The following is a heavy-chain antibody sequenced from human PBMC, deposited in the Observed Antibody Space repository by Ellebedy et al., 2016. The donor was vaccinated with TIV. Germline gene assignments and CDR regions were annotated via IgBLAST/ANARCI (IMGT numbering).Heavy chain of an antibody. CDR1: GYSFTSYW. CDR2: LDPRETYT. Sequence: GESLKISXKGFGYSFTSYWISWVRQTPGKGLEWMGRLDPRETYTNYSPSFQGHVTISADKSSSTAYRQWSSLKTSDTAMYYCARTSGYSHGHYAMDVWGQGTTVTVSS. CDR3: ARTSGYSHGHYAMDV. V-gene: IGHV5-10-1*01. J-gene: IGHJ6*02. D-gene: IGHD5-18*01.